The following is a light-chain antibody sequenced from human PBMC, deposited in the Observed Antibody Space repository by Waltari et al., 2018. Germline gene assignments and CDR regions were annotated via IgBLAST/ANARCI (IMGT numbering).Light chain of an antibody. J-gene: IGLJ3*02. Sequence: QSVLTQAPSASGTPGQRVTISCSGSSSNLGRNFVFWYQLLPGMAPKLLIFRNNQRPSGVPARFSCSKSGASASLAISGLRSEDEADYSCAAWDDSLRGPVFGTGTKLTVL. CDR3: AAWDDSLRGPV. V-gene: IGLV1-47*01. CDR2: RNN. CDR1: SSNLGRNF.